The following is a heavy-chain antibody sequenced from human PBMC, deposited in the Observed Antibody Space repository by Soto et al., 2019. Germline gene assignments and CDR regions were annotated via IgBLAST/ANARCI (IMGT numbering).Heavy chain of an antibody. Sequence: PGGSLRLSCAASGFMFSAYAMLWVRQAPGKGLEWVAAISYDGTNKYYADSIKGRFTISRDNSANTLFLQVNSLRREDTAMYYCAREPSPYTSGWYGIDFWGHGTRVTVS. CDR2: ISYDGTNK. J-gene: IGHJ4*01. CDR1: GFMFSAYA. D-gene: IGHD6-19*01. CDR3: AREPSPYTSGWYGIDF. V-gene: IGHV3-30*04.